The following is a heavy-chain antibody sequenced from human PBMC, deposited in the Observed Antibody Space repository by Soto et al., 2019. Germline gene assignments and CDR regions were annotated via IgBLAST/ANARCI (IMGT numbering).Heavy chain of an antibody. CDR2: IYYSGST. CDR1: GGSISSYY. J-gene: IGHJ5*02. V-gene: IGHV4-59*08. Sequence: SETLSLTCTVSGGSISSYYWSWIRKPPGKGLEWIGYIYYSGSTNYNPSLKSRVTISVDTSKNQFSLKLSSVTAADTAVYYCARLFGSQNWFDPWGQGTLVTVSS. CDR3: ARLFGSQNWFDP. D-gene: IGHD1-26*01.